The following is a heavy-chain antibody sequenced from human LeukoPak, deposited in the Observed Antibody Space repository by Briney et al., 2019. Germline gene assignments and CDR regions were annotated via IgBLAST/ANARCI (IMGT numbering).Heavy chain of an antibody. J-gene: IGHJ3*02. CDR2: IYHSGST. V-gene: IGHV4-38-2*02. Sequence: SETLSLTCTVPGYSISSGYYWGWIRQPPGKGLEWIGSIYHSGSTYYNPSLKSRVTISVDTSKNQFSLKLSSVTAADTAVYYCARDGNYYDSSGYYPQRGAFDIWGQGTMVTVSS. D-gene: IGHD3-22*01. CDR3: ARDGNYYDSSGYYPQRGAFDI. CDR1: GYSISSGYY.